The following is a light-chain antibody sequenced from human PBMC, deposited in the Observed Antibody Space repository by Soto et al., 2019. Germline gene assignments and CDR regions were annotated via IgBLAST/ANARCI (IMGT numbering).Light chain of an antibody. CDR2: GAS. CDR3: QQYNSWPPYT. Sequence: EIVLTQSPGTLSLSPGEGATLSCRASQSVSSSYIAWYQQRPGQTPSLLIYGASTRATGIPDRFSGSGSGTHFTLTISRLEPGDFAVYYCQQYNSWPPYTFGQGTKLEIK. V-gene: IGKV3-20*01. CDR1: QSVSSSY. J-gene: IGKJ2*01.